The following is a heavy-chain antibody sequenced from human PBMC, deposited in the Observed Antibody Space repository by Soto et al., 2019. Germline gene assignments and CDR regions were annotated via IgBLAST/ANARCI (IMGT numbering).Heavy chain of an antibody. V-gene: IGHV4-59*01. Sequence: PSETLSLTCTVSGGSISSYYWSWIRQPPEKGLEWIGYIYYSGSTNYNPSLKSRVTISVDTSKNQFSLKLSSVTAADTAVYYCARGGGGYNREGYFDYWGQGTLVTVSS. CDR1: GGSISSYY. CDR3: ARGGGGYNREGYFDY. CDR2: IYYSGST. D-gene: IGHD5-12*01. J-gene: IGHJ4*02.